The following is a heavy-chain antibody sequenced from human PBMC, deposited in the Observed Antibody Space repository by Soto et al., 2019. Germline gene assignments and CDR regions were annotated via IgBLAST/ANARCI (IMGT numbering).Heavy chain of an antibody. CDR2: INHSGST. J-gene: IGHJ6*02. Sequence: QVQLQQWGAGLLKPSETLSLTCAVYGGSFSGYYWSWIRQPPGKGLEWIGEINHSGSTNYNPSLKGRVTISVDTSKNEFSLKLTSVTAADTAVYYCARGYSSRTYYYYYGMDVWGQGTTVTVSS. CDR3: ARGYSSRTYYYYYGMDV. D-gene: IGHD6-13*01. V-gene: IGHV4-34*01. CDR1: GGSFSGYY.